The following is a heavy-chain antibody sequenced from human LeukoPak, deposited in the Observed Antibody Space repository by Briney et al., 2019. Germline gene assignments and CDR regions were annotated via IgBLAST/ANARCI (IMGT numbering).Heavy chain of an antibody. CDR3: ATNEWSGYYFEY. CDR1: GGSISSSSYY. CDR2: IYYSGST. J-gene: IGHJ4*02. D-gene: IGHD3-3*01. Sequence: KPSETLSLTCTVSGGSISSSSYYWGWIRQPPGKGLEWIGSIYYSGSTYYNPSLKSRVTISVDTSKNQFSLKLSSVTAADTAVYYCATNEWSGYYFEYWGQGTLVPVSS. V-gene: IGHV4-39*01.